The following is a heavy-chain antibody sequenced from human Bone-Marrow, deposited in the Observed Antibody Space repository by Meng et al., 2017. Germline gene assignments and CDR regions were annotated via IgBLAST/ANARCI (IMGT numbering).Heavy chain of an antibody. Sequence: QLQLQESGPGRVKPSETLSLSCTVSGGSISSRSYDWVWIRQSPGKGLEWIGQIYYNGKSYYNPSLKSRVTMSVDTSRSQFSLNLNTVTAADTAVYYCARASYSYDSWFDPWGQGTLVTVSS. J-gene: IGHJ5*02. V-gene: IGHV4-39*01. D-gene: IGHD5-18*01. CDR1: GGSISSRSYD. CDR3: ARASYSYDSWFDP. CDR2: IYYNGKS.